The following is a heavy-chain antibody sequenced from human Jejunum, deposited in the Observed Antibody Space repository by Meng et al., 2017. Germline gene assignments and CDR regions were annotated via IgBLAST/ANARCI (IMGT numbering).Heavy chain of an antibody. V-gene: IGHV4-39*07. Sequence: GSLRLSCSVSDGSISSTNYYWGWIRQPPGKGLEWIGTIYHTGTTYYNPSLKSRVTISLDTSRNRFSLKMNSMTAADTAVYYCARDIALHWFNFWGQGTLVTVSS. J-gene: IGHJ4*02. CDR3: ARDIALHWFNF. D-gene: IGHD3-9*01. CDR2: IYHTGTT. CDR1: DGSISSTNYY.